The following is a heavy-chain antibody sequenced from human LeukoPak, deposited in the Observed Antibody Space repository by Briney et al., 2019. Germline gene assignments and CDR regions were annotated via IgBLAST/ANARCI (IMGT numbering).Heavy chain of an antibody. J-gene: IGHJ4*02. CDR3: AREDYDSSGYYYVGY. CDR2: IKQDGSEK. V-gene: IGHV3-7*01. D-gene: IGHD3-22*01. CDR1: GFTFSTYW. Sequence: GGSLRLSCAASGFTFSTYWMTWVRQAPGKGLEWVANIKQDGSEKYFVDSVKGRFTISRDNANNSLYLQMNSLRAEDTAVYYCAREDYDSSGYYYVGYWGQGTLVTVSS.